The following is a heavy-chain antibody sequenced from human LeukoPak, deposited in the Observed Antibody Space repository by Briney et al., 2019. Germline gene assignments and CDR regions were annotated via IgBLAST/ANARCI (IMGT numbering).Heavy chain of an antibody. J-gene: IGHJ4*02. V-gene: IGHV3-30*18. Sequence: PGRSLRLSCAASGFTFSSYGMHWVRRAPGKGLEWVAVISYNGSNKYYADSVKGRFTISRDNSKNTLYLQMNSLRAEDTAVYYCAKGKLRYFDWFLPAIDYWGQGTLVTVAS. D-gene: IGHD3-9*01. CDR2: ISYNGSNK. CDR1: GFTFSSYG. CDR3: AKGKLRYFDWFLPAIDY.